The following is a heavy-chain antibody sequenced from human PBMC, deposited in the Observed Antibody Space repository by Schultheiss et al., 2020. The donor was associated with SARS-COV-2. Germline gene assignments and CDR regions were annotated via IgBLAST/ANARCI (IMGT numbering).Heavy chain of an antibody. Sequence: SQTLSLTCTVSGGSISSSSYYWGWIRQPPGKGLEWIGSIYYSGSTYYNPSLKSRVTISVDTSKNQFSLKLSSVTAADTAVYYCARGIQRYCSSTKCYGGYMDVWGKGTTVTVSS. V-gene: IGHV4-39*01. J-gene: IGHJ6*03. CDR1: GGSISSSSYY. D-gene: IGHD2-2*01. CDR2: IYYSGST. CDR3: ARGIQRYCSSTKCYGGYMDV.